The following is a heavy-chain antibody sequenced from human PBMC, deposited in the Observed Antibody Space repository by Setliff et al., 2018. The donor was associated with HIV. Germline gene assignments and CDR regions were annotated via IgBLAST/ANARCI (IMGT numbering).Heavy chain of an antibody. CDR1: NGSFNGYY. Sequence: SETLSLTCAVYNGSFNGYYWSWIRQPPGKGLEWIGEINHSGGTTYNPSLNGRVGISVDTSKNQFSLKLITLTVADTAVYYCALLEVPFIGGRIPSFWGQGTLVTAPQ. J-gene: IGHJ4*02. CDR3: ALLEVPFIGGRIPSF. CDR2: INHSGGT. V-gene: IGHV4-34*01. D-gene: IGHD3-16*01.